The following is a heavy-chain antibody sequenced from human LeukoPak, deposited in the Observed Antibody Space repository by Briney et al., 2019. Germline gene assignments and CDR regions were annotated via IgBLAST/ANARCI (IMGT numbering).Heavy chain of an antibody. CDR1: GFTVSNNY. Sequence: GGALRLSCAASGFTVSNNYMSWVRQAPGKGLEWVSVIFSGGSTYYADSVKGRFTISRDNSKNSLYLQMNSLRAEDTAVYYCARAVRIVGMDVWGKGTTVTISS. D-gene: IGHD2-15*01. J-gene: IGHJ6*03. CDR3: ARAVRIVGMDV. V-gene: IGHV3-53*01. CDR2: IFSGGST.